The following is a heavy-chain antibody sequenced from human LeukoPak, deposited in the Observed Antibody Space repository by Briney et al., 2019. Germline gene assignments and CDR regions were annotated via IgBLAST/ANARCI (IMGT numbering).Heavy chain of an antibody. Sequence: RPGGSLRLSCAASGFTFSSYSMNWVRQAPGKGLEWVSYISSSSSTIYYADSVKGRFTISRDNAKNSLYLQMNSLRAEDTAVYYCARGPSGSYYGTFDYWGQGTLVTVSS. CDR3: ARGPSGSYYGTFDY. CDR1: GFTFSSYS. D-gene: IGHD1-26*01. V-gene: IGHV3-48*04. CDR2: ISSSSSTI. J-gene: IGHJ4*02.